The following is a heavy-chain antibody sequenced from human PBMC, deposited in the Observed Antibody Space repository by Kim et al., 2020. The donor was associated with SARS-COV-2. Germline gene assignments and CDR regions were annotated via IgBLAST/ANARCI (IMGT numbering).Heavy chain of an antibody. D-gene: IGHD3-22*01. J-gene: IGHJ4*02. CDR2: INAGNGNT. CDR3: ARDLRDSSGYSNFDY. Sequence: ASVKVSCKAYGYTFTSYAMHWVRQAPGQRLEWMGWINAGNGNTKYSQKFQGRVTITRDTSASTAYMELSSLRSEDTAVYYCARDLRDSSGYSNFDYWGQGTLVTVSS. CDR1: GYTFTSYA. V-gene: IGHV1-3*01.